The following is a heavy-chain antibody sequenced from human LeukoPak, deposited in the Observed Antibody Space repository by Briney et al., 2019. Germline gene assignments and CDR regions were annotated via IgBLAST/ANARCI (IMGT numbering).Heavy chain of an antibody. CDR1: GGSISTYF. Sequence: KASETLSLTCTVSGGSISTYFGSWIRQPPGKGLEWIGYIYYSGSTNYNPSLKSRVTISVDTSKNQFSLKLTSVTAADTAVYYCAGVLLRYSFDYWGQGTLVTVSS. CDR3: AGVLLRYSFDY. J-gene: IGHJ4*02. CDR2: IYYSGST. V-gene: IGHV4-59*01.